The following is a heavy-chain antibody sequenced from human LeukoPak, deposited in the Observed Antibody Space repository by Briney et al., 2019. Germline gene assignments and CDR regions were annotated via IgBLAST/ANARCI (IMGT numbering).Heavy chain of an antibody. V-gene: IGHV1-69*01. D-gene: IGHD3-3*01. Sequence: SVKVSCKASGGTFSSYAISWVRQAPGQGLEWMGGIIPIFGTANYAQKFQGRVTITADESTSTAYMELSSLRSDDTAVYYCARDAERFLEWLNWFDPWGQGTLVTVSS. CDR2: IIPIFGTA. CDR1: GGTFSSYA. CDR3: ARDAERFLEWLNWFDP. J-gene: IGHJ5*02.